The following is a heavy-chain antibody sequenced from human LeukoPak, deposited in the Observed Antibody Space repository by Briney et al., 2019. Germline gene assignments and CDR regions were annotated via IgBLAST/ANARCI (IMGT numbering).Heavy chain of an antibody. J-gene: IGHJ4*02. V-gene: IGHV4-61*02. CDR2: IFISGTT. CDR3: ARVARMVRGVMHYYFDY. CDR1: LGSISRGSYY. Sequence: PSQSPSLTPTLSLGSISRGSYYWGWIRQPPGKGLEGFGSIFISGTTTYNPSLKSRVTISVDTSKNQFSLQLSSVTAADTAVYYCARVARMVRGVMHYYFDYWGQGTLVTVSS. D-gene: IGHD3-10*01.